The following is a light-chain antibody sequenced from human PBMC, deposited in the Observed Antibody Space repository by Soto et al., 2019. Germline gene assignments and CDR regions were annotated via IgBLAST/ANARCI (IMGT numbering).Light chain of an antibody. V-gene: IGKV1-5*03. J-gene: IGKJ1*01. Sequence: DIQMTQSPSTLSASVGDRVTITCRASQTVSSWLAWYQQKPGKAPKLLIYKASSLEGGVPSRFSGSGSGTEFTLTISSLQPYDFATYYCQQYSSSSQEFGQGTKVELK. CDR2: KAS. CDR1: QTVSSW. CDR3: QQYSSSSQE.